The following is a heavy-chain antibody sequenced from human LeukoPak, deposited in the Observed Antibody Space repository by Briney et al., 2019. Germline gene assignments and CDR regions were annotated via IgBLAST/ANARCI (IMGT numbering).Heavy chain of an antibody. Sequence: PGGSLRLSCAALGLTFSSYSMNWVRQAPGKGLEWVSSISSSSTYIYYADSVKGRFTISRDNAKNSLYLQMNSLRAEDTAVYYCAGGRGTIFGVVIINGMDVWGQGTTVTVSS. V-gene: IGHV3-21*01. CDR2: ISSSSTYI. J-gene: IGHJ6*02. D-gene: IGHD3-3*01. CDR3: AGGRGTIFGVVIINGMDV. CDR1: GLTFSSYS.